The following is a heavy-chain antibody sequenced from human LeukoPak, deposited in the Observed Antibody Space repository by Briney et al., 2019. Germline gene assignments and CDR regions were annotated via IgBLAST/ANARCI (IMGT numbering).Heavy chain of an antibody. J-gene: IGHJ4*02. CDR3: ARILRYLEAFDY. CDR2: IHYSGST. Sequence: SETLSLTCTVSGGSIGSSSYYWGWIRQPPGKGLEWIGSIHYSGSTYYNPSLKSRVTISVDTSKNQFSLKLSSVTAADTAVYYCARILRYLEAFDYWGQGTLVTVSS. V-gene: IGHV4-39*01. CDR1: GGSIGSSSYY. D-gene: IGHD3-9*01.